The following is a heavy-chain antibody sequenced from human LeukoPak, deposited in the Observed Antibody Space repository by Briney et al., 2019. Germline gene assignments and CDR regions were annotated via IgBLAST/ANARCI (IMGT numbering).Heavy chain of an antibody. CDR3: ARDSVAGTGEYCYYYGMDV. J-gene: IGHJ6*02. D-gene: IGHD6-19*01. V-gene: IGHV1-46*01. CDR2: INPSGGST. CDR1: GYTFTSYY. Sequence: ASVKVSCKASGYTFTSYYMHWVRQAPGQGLEWMGIINPSGGSTSYAQKFQGRVTMTRDTSTSTVYMELSSLRSEDTAVYYCARDSVAGTGEYCYYYGMDVWGQGTTVTVSS.